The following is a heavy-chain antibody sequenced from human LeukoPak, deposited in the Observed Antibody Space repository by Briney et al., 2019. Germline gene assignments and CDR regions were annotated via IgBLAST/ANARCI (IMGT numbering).Heavy chain of an antibody. J-gene: IGHJ5*02. CDR1: DGSISNYY. V-gene: IGHV4-59*01. CDR2: ISYTGST. CDR3: ARTRKSGNYYWFDP. Sequence: SETLSLTCTVPDGSISNYYSSWIRQPPGEGLEWIGFISYTGSTNYNPSLKSRVTVSVDTSKNQFSLKVTSVTAADTAEYYCARTRKSGNYYWFDPWGQGTLVTVSS. D-gene: IGHD1-26*01.